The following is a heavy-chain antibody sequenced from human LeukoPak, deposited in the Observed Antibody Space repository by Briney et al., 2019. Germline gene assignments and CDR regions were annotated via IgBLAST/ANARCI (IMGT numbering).Heavy chain of an antibody. Sequence: GGSLRLSCAASGFTVSSNYMSWVRQAPGKGLEWVSVIYSGGSTYYADSVKGRFTISRDNSKSTLYLQMNSLRAEDTAVYYCAGAPGDYDSSGYYYSRYYYYGMDVWGQGTTVTVSS. V-gene: IGHV3-53*01. CDR1: GFTVSSNY. CDR2: IYSGGST. D-gene: IGHD3-22*01. J-gene: IGHJ6*02. CDR3: AGAPGDYDSSGYYYSRYYYYGMDV.